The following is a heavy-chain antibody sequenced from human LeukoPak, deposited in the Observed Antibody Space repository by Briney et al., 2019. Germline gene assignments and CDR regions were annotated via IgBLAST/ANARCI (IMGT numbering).Heavy chain of an antibody. CDR2: ISSSGSTI. J-gene: IGHJ4*02. D-gene: IGHD6-19*01. V-gene: IGHV3-48*03. CDR3: ARDRGYSSGWFDY. Sequence: AGGSLRLSCAASGFTFSSYEMNWVCQAPGKGLEWVSYISSSGSTIYYADSVKGRFTISRDNAKNSLYLQMNSLRAEDTAVYYCARDRGYSSGWFDYWGQGTLVTVSS. CDR1: GFTFSSYE.